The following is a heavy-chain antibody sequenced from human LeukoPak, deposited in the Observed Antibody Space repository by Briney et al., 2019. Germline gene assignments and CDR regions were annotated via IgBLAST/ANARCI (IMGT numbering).Heavy chain of an antibody. CDR1: GSTFSSYG. V-gene: IGHV3-7*01. CDR2: IKQDESEK. D-gene: IGHD2-15*01. Sequence: GGSLRLSCAASGSTFSSYGMHWVRQAPGKGLEWVANIKQDESEKYYVDSAKGRFTISRDNAKNSLYLQMNILRAEDTAVYYCARDSTYATRFDYWGQGTLVTVSS. J-gene: IGHJ4*02. CDR3: ARDSTYATRFDY.